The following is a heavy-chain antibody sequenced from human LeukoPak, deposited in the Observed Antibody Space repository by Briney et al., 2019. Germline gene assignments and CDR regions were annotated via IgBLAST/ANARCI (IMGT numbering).Heavy chain of an antibody. J-gene: IGHJ4*02. Sequence: RSSETLSLTCAVYGGSFSGYYWSWIRQPPGKGLEWIGEINYSGSTNYNPSLKSRVTISVDTSKNQFSLKLSSVTAADTAVYYCARGVIVVVVAATYFDYWGQGTLVTVSS. V-gene: IGHV4-34*01. CDR2: INYSGST. CDR1: GGSFSGYY. D-gene: IGHD2-15*01. CDR3: ARGVIVVVVAATYFDY.